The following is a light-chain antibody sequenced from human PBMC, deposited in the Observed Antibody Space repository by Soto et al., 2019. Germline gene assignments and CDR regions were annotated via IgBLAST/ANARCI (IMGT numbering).Light chain of an antibody. CDR2: DVS. CDR3: QQYNSYST. CDR1: QSISSW. Sequence: DIQMTQSPSTLSASVGDRVTITCRASQSISSWLAWYQQKPGKAPKLLIYDVSSLESGVPSRFSGSGSGTEFTLTISSLQPDDFVTYYCQQYNSYSTFGQGTKVEIK. J-gene: IGKJ1*01. V-gene: IGKV1-5*01.